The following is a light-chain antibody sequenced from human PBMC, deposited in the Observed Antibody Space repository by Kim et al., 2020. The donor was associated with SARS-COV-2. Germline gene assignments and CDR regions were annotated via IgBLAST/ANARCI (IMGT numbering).Light chain of an antibody. CDR2: DVS. V-gene: IGLV2-14*04. J-gene: IGLJ3*02. Sequence: QSITISCTGTSSDVGGYNYVSWDQQHPGKAPKLMIYDVSKRPSGVSNRFSGSKSGNTASLTISGLQAEDEADYYCSSYTSSSTPWVFGGGTQLTVL. CDR1: SSDVGGYNY. CDR3: SSYTSSSTPWV.